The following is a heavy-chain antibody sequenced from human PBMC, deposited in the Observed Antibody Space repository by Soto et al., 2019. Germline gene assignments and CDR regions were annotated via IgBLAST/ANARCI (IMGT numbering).Heavy chain of an antibody. CDR2: MNPKSGNT. J-gene: IGHJ4*01. CDR1: GYTFTSYD. CDR3: ARGSTGRYDFWGGYFCTPLYYFDY. D-gene: IGHD3-3*01. Sequence: QVQLVPSGAEVKKPGASVKVSCKASGYTFTSYDINWVRQATGQGIEWMGWMNPKSGNTGHAQKGQGRPTMIMNTAISTPYMGLRSLSSEDTAVYYCARGSTGRYDFWGGYFCTPLYYFDYWGHGTLVTVSS. V-gene: IGHV1-8*01.